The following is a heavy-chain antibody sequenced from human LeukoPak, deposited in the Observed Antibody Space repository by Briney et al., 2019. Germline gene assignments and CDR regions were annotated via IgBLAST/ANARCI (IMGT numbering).Heavy chain of an antibody. CDR3: AAVDTAMVNSGIDY. CDR1: GYTFTSYY. Sequence: ASVKVSCKASGYTFTSYYMHWVRQAPGQGLEWMGIINPIGGSTNYAQNFQGRVTMTRDMSTSTVYMDLSSLRSEDTAVYYCAAVDTAMVNSGIDYWGQGTLVTVSS. V-gene: IGHV1-46*01. J-gene: IGHJ4*02. D-gene: IGHD5-18*01. CDR2: INPIGGST.